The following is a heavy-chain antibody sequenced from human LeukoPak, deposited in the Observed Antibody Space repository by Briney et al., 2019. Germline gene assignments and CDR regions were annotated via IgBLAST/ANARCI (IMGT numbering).Heavy chain of an antibody. J-gene: IGHJ4*02. CDR2: IRSKAYGGTT. Sequence: GGPLRLSCAASGFTFGDYAMSWVRQAPGKGLEWVGFIRSKAYGGTTEYAASVKGRFTISRDDSKSIAYLQMNSLKTEDTAVYYCTRARSGYFDYWGQGTLVTVSS. CDR1: GFTFGDYA. D-gene: IGHD3-10*01. CDR3: TRARSGYFDY. V-gene: IGHV3-49*04.